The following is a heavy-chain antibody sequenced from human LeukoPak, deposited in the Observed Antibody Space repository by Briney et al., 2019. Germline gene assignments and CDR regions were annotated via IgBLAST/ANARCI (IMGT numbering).Heavy chain of an antibody. V-gene: IGHV1-69*01. D-gene: IGHD3-22*01. J-gene: IGHJ3*02. Sequence: RASVKVSCKASGGTFSSYAISWVRQAPGQGLEWMGGIIPIFGTANYAQKFHGRVTITADESTSTAYMELSSLRSEDTAVYYCARGYDSSGYYGIWGQGTMVTVSS. CDR2: IIPIFGTA. CDR1: GGTFSSYA. CDR3: ARGYDSSGYYGI.